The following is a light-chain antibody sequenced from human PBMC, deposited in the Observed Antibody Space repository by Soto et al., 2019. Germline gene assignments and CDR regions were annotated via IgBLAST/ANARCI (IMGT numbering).Light chain of an antibody. J-gene: IGKJ1*01. V-gene: IGKV1-5*03. CDR1: QSIGIW. Sequence: IQMTQSPSTLSASVGDRVAITCRASQSIGIWLAWYQKKPGKAPRFLIYKASTLQTGVPSRVSGSGSGTEITLTISSLQPDDFATYYCQQYNDYSWTFGQGTKVEIK. CDR2: KAS. CDR3: QQYNDYSWT.